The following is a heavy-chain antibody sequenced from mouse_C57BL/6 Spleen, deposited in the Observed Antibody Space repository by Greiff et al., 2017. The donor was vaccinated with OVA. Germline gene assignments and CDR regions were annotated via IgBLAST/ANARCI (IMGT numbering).Heavy chain of an antibody. CDR2: IDPSDSYT. Sequence: VQLQQPGAELVMPGASVKLSCKASGYTFTSYWMHWVKQRPGQGLEWIGEIDPSDSYTNYNQKFKGKSTLTVDKSSSTAYMQLSSLTSEDSAVYYCARSRNWDGYYYAMDYWGQGTSVTVSS. V-gene: IGHV1-69*01. CDR1: GYTFTSYW. J-gene: IGHJ4*01. CDR3: ARSRNWDGYYYAMDY. D-gene: IGHD4-1*01.